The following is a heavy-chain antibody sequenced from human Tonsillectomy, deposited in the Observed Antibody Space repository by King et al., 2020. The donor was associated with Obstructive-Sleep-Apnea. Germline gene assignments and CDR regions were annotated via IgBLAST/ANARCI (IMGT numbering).Heavy chain of an antibody. D-gene: IGHD3-10*01. J-gene: IGHJ6*02. V-gene: IGHV4-31*03. CDR1: GVPIRSDVHY. Sequence: VQLQESGPGLVRPSQTLSLTCSVSGVPIRSDVHYLTWIRHNPGKGLEWIGSIYYTGTTDYNPSLKSRVTISLDTYTSQFSLRLSAVTAADTAVYYCAREGIRGPFYFGMDVWGQGTTVTVSS. CDR3: AREGIRGPFYFGMDV. CDR2: IYYTGTT.